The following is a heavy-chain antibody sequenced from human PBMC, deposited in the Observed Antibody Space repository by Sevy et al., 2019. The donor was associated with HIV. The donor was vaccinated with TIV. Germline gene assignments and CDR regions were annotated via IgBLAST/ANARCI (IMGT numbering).Heavy chain of an antibody. J-gene: IGHJ6*02. CDR3: AGVYYYSKGMDV. V-gene: IGHV3-74*01. Sequence: GGSLRLSCAASGFSFSKYWMHWVRQAPGKGLVWVSRINNDGSTTSYADSVKGRFTISRDNAKNTLYLQMNSLRAEDTVLYYCAGVYYYSKGMDVWGQGTTVTVSS. D-gene: IGHD3-22*01. CDR2: INNDGSTT. CDR1: GFSFSKYW.